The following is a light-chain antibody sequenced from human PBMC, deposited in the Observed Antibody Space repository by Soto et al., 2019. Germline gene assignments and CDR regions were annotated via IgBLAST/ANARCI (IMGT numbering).Light chain of an antibody. J-gene: IGKJ4*01. CDR3: QQYDQLPIT. V-gene: IGKV1-33*01. Sequence: DIQMTQSASSLPASVGDTVTISCQASQDISKYLNWFQQKPGKAPKLLIYDVFNVETGVPSRFSGRGSGTDFTLIISNLQPEDFARYHCQQYDQLPITFGGGTKVDI. CDR2: DVF. CDR1: QDISKY.